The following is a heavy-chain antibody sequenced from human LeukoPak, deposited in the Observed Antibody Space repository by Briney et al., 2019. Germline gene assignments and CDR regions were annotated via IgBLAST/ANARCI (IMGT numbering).Heavy chain of an antibody. D-gene: IGHD1-26*01. CDR2: IKSKTDGGTA. CDR3: STERSSGTSSFDY. CDR1: GFTFSNAW. Sequence: KTGGSLRLSCAASGFTFSNAWMRWARQAPGKGLEWLGRIKSKTDGGTADYAAPVKGRFTISRDDSENTLYLQMNSLITEDTAVYYCSTERSSGTSSFDYWGQGALVTVSS. J-gene: IGHJ4*02. V-gene: IGHV3-15*01.